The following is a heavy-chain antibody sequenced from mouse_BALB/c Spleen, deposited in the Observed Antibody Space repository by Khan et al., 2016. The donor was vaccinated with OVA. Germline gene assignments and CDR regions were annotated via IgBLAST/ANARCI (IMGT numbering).Heavy chain of an antibody. V-gene: IGHV5-17*02. J-gene: IGHJ3*01. CDR2: IGSDSSTI. Sequence: EVKLVESGGGLVQPGGSRKLSCTASGFTFRSFGMHWVRQAPEKGLEWVAYIGSDSSTIYYADTVKGRFTISRDNPKNTLLLKLTSLTSEATAMYYGASCRDWSWFASWGQGTLVTVSA. D-gene: IGHD2-13*01. CDR1: GFTFRSFG. CDR3: ASCRDWSWFAS.